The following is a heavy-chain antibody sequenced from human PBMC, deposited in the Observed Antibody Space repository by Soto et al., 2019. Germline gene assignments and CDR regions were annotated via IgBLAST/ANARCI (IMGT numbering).Heavy chain of an antibody. CDR3: ARILFGRSVAGGYFYMDV. Sequence: SGPTLVNPTETLTLTCTVSGFSLSNGKVGVSWIRQPPGKALEWLAHIFSNDEKSYRTSLKSRLTISEDTSKSQVVLTMTNVDPMDTATYYCARILFGRSVAGGYFYMDVWGKGTTVTVSS. J-gene: IGHJ6*03. V-gene: IGHV2-26*01. D-gene: IGHD6-19*01. CDR1: GFSLSNGKVG. CDR2: IFSNDEK.